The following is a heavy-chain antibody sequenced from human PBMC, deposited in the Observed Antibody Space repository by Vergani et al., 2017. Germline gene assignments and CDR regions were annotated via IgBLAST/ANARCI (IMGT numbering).Heavy chain of an antibody. J-gene: IGHJ4*02. CDR1: GGSFSGYY. CDR3: ARAGYCSGGSCYSSIDC. V-gene: IGHV4-34*10. Sequence: QVQLQESGPGLVKPSETLSLTCAVYGGSFSGYYWSWIRQPPGKGLEWIGEINQSGSTNYNPSRKSRITISVDTSKNQLSLKLSSVTAADTAVYYCARAGYCSGGSCYSSIDCWGQGTLVTVSS. D-gene: IGHD2-15*01. CDR2: INQSGST.